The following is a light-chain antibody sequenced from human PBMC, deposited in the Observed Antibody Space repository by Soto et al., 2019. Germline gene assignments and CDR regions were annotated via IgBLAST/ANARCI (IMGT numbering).Light chain of an antibody. CDR1: NSNIGSNS. Sequence: QSVLPQPLSASGTPGQRVTISCSGSNSNIGSNSVNWYQQLPGTAPKLLIYSHNQRPSGVPDRFSSSKSGTSASLAISGLQSEDEADYYCAVWDDSLNGVVFGGGTKLTVL. CDR3: AVWDDSLNGVV. J-gene: IGLJ2*01. V-gene: IGLV1-44*01. CDR2: SHN.